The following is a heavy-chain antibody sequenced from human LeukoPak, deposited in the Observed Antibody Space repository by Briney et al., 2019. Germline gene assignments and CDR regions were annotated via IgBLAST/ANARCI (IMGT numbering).Heavy chain of an antibody. D-gene: IGHD3-10*01. CDR1: GYTFTKYA. J-gene: IGHJ5*02. Sequence: AASVTVSCKASGYTFTKYAMHWVRQAPGQRLEWMGWINTGNGNTKYSQEFQGRVTISRDTSASTAYMELRRLRFEDMAVYYCARDSGYPNWFDPWGQGTLVTVSS. CDR3: ARDSGYPNWFDP. CDR2: INTGNGNT. V-gene: IGHV1-3*03.